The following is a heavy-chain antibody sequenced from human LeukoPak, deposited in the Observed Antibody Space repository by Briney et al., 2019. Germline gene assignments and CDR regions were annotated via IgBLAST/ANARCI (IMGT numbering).Heavy chain of an antibody. CDR2: IYNSGST. D-gene: IGHD6-6*01. Sequence: SETLSLTCTVSGGSISSYYWSWIRQPPGKGLEWIGHIYNSGSTTYNPSLKSRITISMDASKNQFSLTLSSVTAADTAVYYCARERSGIAARPWNCDVWGRGTLVTVSS. CDR1: GGSISSYY. CDR3: ARERSGIAARPWNCDV. J-gene: IGHJ2*01. V-gene: IGHV4-59*01.